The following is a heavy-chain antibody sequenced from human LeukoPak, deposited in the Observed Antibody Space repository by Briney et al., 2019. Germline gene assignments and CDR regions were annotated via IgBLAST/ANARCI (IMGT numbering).Heavy chain of an antibody. V-gene: IGHV4-31*03. J-gene: IGHJ5*02. CDR2: ISYSGNT. Sequence: SQTLSLTCTVSGVSISSGGYYWNWIRQHPGKGLEWIGYISYSGNTYDNSSIKSRVTISVNTTKNKFSLPLSSVTAADTAVYYCARGTFTYAKGWFDPWGQGTLVTVSS. CDR3: ARGTFTYAKGWFDP. D-gene: IGHD2-2*01. CDR1: GVSISSGGYY.